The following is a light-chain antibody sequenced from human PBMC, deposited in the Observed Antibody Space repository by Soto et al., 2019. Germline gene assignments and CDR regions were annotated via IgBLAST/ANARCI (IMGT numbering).Light chain of an antibody. CDR1: QSVRSN. Sequence: EILMTQSPATLSVSPGERVTLSCRASQSVRSNLAGYQQKLGQAPRLLIYGASTRATGIPAKFSGSGSGTEVNLTPSSLQSEDFASFYCQQYDGWPRPFGQRSKL. V-gene: IGKV3-15*01. J-gene: IGKJ2*01. CDR3: QQYDGWPRP. CDR2: GAS.